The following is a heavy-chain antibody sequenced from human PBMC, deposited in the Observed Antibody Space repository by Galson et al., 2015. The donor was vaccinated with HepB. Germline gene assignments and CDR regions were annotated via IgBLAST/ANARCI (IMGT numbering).Heavy chain of an antibody. V-gene: IGHV3-33*01. D-gene: IGHD1-26*01. CDR3: ARDRGFHSDSPAY. CDR1: GFTVGSYG. Sequence: SLRPSCAASGFTVGSYGMHWVRQAPGKGPEWMGVIWYDGSNKYYADSVKGRFTISRDNSKNTLFLQMNSLRVEDTGIYYCARDRGFHSDSPAYWGQGTMVIVS. J-gene: IGHJ4*02. CDR2: IWYDGSNK.